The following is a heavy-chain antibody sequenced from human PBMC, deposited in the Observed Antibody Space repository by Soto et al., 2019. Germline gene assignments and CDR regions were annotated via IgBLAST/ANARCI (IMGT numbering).Heavy chain of an antibody. J-gene: IGHJ6*02. D-gene: IGHD6-6*01. CDR2: ISAYNGNT. V-gene: IGHV1-18*04. CDR3: ARDSSSFPYGMDV. CDR1: GYTFNIYC. Sequence: ASVKVSCKASGYTFNIYCITWVRQAPGQGLEWMTWISAYNGNTNYAQKFQGRVTMTTDTSTSTASMELRALTSDDTAVYYCARDSSSFPYGMDVWGQGTTVTVSS.